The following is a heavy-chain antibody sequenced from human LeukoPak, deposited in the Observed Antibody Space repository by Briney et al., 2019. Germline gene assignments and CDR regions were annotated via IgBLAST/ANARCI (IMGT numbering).Heavy chain of an antibody. CDR1: GYTFTSYY. CDR3: ARDLCSGGSCYVLDY. CDR2: INPSGGGT. D-gene: IGHD2-15*01. J-gene: IGHJ4*02. V-gene: IGHV1-46*01. Sequence: ASVKVSCKASGYTFTSYYMHWVRQAPGQGLEWMGIINPSGGGTSYAQKFQGRVTITRDTSASTAYMELSSLRSEDTAVYYCARDLCSGGSCYVLDYWGQGTLVTVSS.